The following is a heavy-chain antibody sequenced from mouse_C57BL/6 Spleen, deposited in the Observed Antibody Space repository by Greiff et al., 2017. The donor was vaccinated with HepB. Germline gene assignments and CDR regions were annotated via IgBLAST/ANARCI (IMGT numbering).Heavy chain of an antibody. CDR3: ARSGVKGY. Sequence: QVQLQQPGAELVMPGASVKLSCKASGYTFTSYWMHWVKQRPGQGLEWIGEIDPSDSYTNYNQKLKGKSTLTVYKSSSTAYMQLSSLPSEDSAVYYCARSGVKGYWGQGTTLTVSS. J-gene: IGHJ2*01. V-gene: IGHV1-69*01. CDR1: GYTFTSYW. D-gene: IGHD4-1*01. CDR2: IDPSDSYT.